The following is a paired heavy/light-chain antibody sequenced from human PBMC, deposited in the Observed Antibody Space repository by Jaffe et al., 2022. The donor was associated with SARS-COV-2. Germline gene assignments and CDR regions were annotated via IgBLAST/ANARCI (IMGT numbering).Light chain of an antibody. Sequence: EIVVTQSPLSLPVAPGEPASISCRSSQSLLYSDGYNYLDWYLQKPGQSPQLLINLGSNRAPGVPDRFSGSGSGTDFTLKISRVEAEDVGVYYCMQALQAPWTFGQGTKVEIK. CDR2: LGS. CDR1: QSLLYSDGYNY. V-gene: IGKV2-28*01. CDR3: MQALQAPWT. J-gene: IGKJ1*01.
Heavy chain of an antibody. D-gene: IGHD5-18*01. J-gene: IGHJ4*02. V-gene: IGHV1-46*01. CDR2: LNPRDAYT. Sequence: QVQLVQSGAEVKKPGASVKISCKASGYIFTNYYIHWVRQAPGQGLEWMGLLNPRDAYTHYARKFQGRLTMTRDTSTTTVFMEVSSLRSEDTAVYYCARDHVDTPVDNFDYWGQGTLVTVSS. CDR3: ARDHVDTPVDNFDY. CDR1: GYIFTNYY.